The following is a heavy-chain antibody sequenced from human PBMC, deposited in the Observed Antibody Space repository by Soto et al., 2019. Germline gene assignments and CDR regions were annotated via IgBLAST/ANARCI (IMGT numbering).Heavy chain of an antibody. CDR1: GFTFSSYS. CDR2: IFVSSSPI. Sequence: EVQLVESGGGLVQPGGSLRLSCVGSGFTFSSYSMVWVRQAPGKGLEWVSYIFVSSSPIYYADSVKGRFTVSRDNAHNSIFKLMNSLRAEDTAVYYCAGIRACAFDYWGRGTLVTVSS. CDR3: AGIRACAFDY. V-gene: IGHV3-48*04. D-gene: IGHD3-3*02. J-gene: IGHJ4*02.